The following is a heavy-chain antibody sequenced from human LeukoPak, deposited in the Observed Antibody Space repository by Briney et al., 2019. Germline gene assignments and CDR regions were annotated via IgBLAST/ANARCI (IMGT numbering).Heavy chain of an antibody. D-gene: IGHD6-19*01. V-gene: IGHV3-30*04. Sequence: PGGSLRLSCAASGFTFSSYAMHWVRQAPGKGLEWVAVISYDGSNEYYADSVKGRFTISRDSSKNTLYLQMNSLRAEDTAVYYCARDQSSVAGTTYNWFDPWGQGTLVTVSS. CDR1: GFTFSSYA. CDR3: ARDQSSVAGTTYNWFDP. J-gene: IGHJ5*02. CDR2: ISYDGSNE.